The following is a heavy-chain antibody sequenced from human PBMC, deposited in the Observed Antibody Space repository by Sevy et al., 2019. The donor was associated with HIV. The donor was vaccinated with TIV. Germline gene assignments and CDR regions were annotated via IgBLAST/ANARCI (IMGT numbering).Heavy chain of an antibody. CDR1: GGSISSYY. CDR2: IYYTGGT. Sequence: SETLSLTCTVSGGSISSYYWSWIRQPPGKGLEWIGYIYYTGGTNYNPSLKSRVTISVDTSKNQFSLKLSSVTAADTAVYYCARELISGRYYGMDVWGQGTTVTVSS. CDR3: ARELISGRYYGMDV. J-gene: IGHJ6*02. V-gene: IGHV4-59*01. D-gene: IGHD6-19*01.